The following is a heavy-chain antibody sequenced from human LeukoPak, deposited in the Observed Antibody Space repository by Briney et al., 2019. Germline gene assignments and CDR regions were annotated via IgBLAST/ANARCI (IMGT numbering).Heavy chain of an antibody. V-gene: IGHV4-38-2*02. CDR1: GYSISSGYY. D-gene: IGHD6-19*01. Sequence: SETLSLTCTVSGYSISSGYYWGWIRQPPGKGLEWIGSIYHSGSTYYNPSLKSRVTISVDTSKNQFSLELSSVTAADTAVYYCARDERQWLVYFDYWGQGTLVTVSS. CDR3: ARDERQWLVYFDY. J-gene: IGHJ4*02. CDR2: IYHSGST.